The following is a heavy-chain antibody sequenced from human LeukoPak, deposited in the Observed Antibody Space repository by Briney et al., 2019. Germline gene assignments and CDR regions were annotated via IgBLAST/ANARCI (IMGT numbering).Heavy chain of an antibody. J-gene: IGHJ4*02. CDR3: ARDLSSTSNWEFDY. V-gene: IGHV1-2*06. D-gene: IGHD7-27*01. Sequence: ASVKVSCKASGYTFIGYFLHWVRQAPGQGPEWMGRIICNSGVTEYGHNFQGRVTMTRDTSINTAYLEVTRLISDDTAIYYCARDLSSTSNWEFDYWGPGTLVTVSS. CDR2: IICNSGVT. CDR1: GYTFIGYF.